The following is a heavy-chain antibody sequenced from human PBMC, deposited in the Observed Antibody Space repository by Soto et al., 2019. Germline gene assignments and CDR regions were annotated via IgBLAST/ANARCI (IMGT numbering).Heavy chain of an antibody. V-gene: IGHV4-31*03. J-gene: IGHJ5*02. CDR2: IYYSGST. D-gene: IGHD2-2*02. CDR3: ARRAISVLMRGWFDP. Sequence: QVQLQESGPGLVKPSQTLSLTCTVSGGSISSGGYYWSWIRQHPGKGLEWIGYIYYSGSTYYNPSPRSRVTISVDTSKNQFSLKLSSVTAADTAVYYCARRAISVLMRGWFDPWGQGTLVTVSS. CDR1: GGSISSGGYY.